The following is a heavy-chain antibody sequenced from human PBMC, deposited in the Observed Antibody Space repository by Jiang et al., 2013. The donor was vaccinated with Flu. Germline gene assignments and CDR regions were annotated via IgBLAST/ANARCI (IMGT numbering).Heavy chain of an antibody. CDR1: GYTFTKSY. CDR2: INPSGNRT. CDR3: AMPGSGFFDY. V-gene: IGHV1-46*03. D-gene: IGHD3-10*01. J-gene: IGHJ4*02. Sequence: CKASGYTFTKSYMHWVRQAPGQGLEWLGIINPSGNRTTYAQKFQGRVTMTRDTSTSTVYMELSSLRSEDTAIYYCAMPGSGFFDYWGRGTLVTVSS.